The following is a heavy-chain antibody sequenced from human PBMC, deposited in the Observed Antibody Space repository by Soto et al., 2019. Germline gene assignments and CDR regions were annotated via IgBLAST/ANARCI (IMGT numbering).Heavy chain of an antibody. CDR2: IIPIFGTA. J-gene: IGHJ6*02. V-gene: IGHV1-69*01. Sequence: QVQLVQSGAEVKKPGSSVKVSCKASGGTFSSYAISWVRQAPGQGLEWMGGIIPIFGTATYAQKFQGRVTITADESTSTAYMELSSLRSEDTAVYYCARALEQWLLNYYYGMDVWGQGTTVTVSS. CDR3: ARALEQWLLNYYYGMDV. D-gene: IGHD6-19*01. CDR1: GGTFSSYA.